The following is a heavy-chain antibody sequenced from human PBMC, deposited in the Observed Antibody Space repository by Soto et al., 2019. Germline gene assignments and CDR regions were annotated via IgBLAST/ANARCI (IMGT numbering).Heavy chain of an antibody. J-gene: IGHJ3*02. D-gene: IGHD2-8*01. Sequence: GESLKISFRGFDYTFAAYLIGLVRQMPGKGLEWMGVINPRDCDVKYSPPFEGQVTISADKCINTAFLQWRSLKAPDTAKYYCERCNYTKHLWYHTYDIWGQGTMVTVPS. V-gene: IGHV5-51*01. CDR1: DYTFAAYL. CDR3: ERCNYTKHLWYHTYDI. CDR2: INPRDCDV.